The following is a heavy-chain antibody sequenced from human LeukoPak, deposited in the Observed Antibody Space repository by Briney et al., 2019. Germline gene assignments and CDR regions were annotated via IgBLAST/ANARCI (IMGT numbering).Heavy chain of an antibody. D-gene: IGHD6-6*01. J-gene: IGHJ4*02. CDR2: IKQDGSEK. Sequence: GGSLRLSCAASGFTFTNHWMSWVRQAPGKGLEWVANIKQDGSEKYYVDSVKGRFTISRDNAKNSLYLLMNSLRAEDTAVYYCARSGSRTAPRPGYWGQGTLVTVSS. CDR3: ARSGSRTAPRPGY. CDR1: GFTFTNHW. V-gene: IGHV3-7*01.